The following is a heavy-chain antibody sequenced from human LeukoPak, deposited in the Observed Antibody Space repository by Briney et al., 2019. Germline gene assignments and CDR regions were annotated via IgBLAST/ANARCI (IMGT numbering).Heavy chain of an antibody. V-gene: IGHV3-23*01. J-gene: IGHJ1*01. D-gene: IGHD3-10*01. CDR3: AKDNGYYGSGHIQYFQH. Sequence: GGSLRLSCAASGFTFSSYAMSWVRQAPGKGLEWVSAISGSGGSTYYADSVKGRFTISRDNSKNTLYLQMNSLRAEDTAVYYCAKDNGYYGSGHIQYFQHWGQGTLVTVSS. CDR1: GFTFSSYA. CDR2: ISGSGGST.